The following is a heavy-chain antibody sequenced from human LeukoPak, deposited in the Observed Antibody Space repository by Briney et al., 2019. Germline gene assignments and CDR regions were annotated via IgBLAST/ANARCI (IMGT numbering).Heavy chain of an antibody. Sequence: PSETLSLTCGVSGGSVFLSYYYWGWVRQPPGKALEWIGRVYYSGTTSSNPSLKSRVTISVDMSKNEFSLRLRSVTAADTAMYYCARGTLYSGWSYYFDDWGQGNQVTVSS. CDR3: ARGTLYSGWSYYFDD. J-gene: IGHJ4*02. D-gene: IGHD6-19*01. CDR1: GGSVFLSYYY. V-gene: IGHV4-39*07. CDR2: VYYSGTT.